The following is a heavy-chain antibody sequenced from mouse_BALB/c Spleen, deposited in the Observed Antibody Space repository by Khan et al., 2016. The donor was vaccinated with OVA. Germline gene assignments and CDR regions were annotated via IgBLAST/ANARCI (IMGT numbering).Heavy chain of an antibody. V-gene: IGHV5-17*02. CDR2: ISSDSITL. CDR3: ARANWAWFAY. J-gene: IGHJ3*01. D-gene: IGHD4-1*01. CDR1: GFTFSSFG. Sequence: EVELVESGGGLVQPGGSRKLSCAASGFTFSSFGMHWVRQAPEKGLEWVAYISSDSITLYYADTVKGRFTISRDNPRNTLFLQMTSLRSEDTAMYYCARANWAWFAYWGQGTLFPVSA.